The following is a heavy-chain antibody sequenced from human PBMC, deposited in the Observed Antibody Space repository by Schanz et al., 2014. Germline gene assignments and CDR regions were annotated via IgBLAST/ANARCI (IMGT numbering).Heavy chain of an antibody. V-gene: IGHV3-15*01. CDR2: IKSRSDGGTT. J-gene: IGHJ5*02. CDR3: STTPNFYASGTYSWFDP. CDR1: GFTFSNPW. Sequence: EVQLVESGGGLVKPGGSLTLSCAASGFTFSNPWMNWVRQGPGNRLEWVGRIKSRSDGGTTDYAAPVKGRFIISRDDSRNTLYLQMSGLKTEDTAVYYCSTTPNFYASGTYSWFDPWGQGTRVTVSS. D-gene: IGHD3-10*01.